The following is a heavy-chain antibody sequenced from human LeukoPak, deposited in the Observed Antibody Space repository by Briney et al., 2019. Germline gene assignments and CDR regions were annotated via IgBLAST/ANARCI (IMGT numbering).Heavy chain of an antibody. J-gene: IGHJ4*02. CDR2: ISGSGGTT. D-gene: IGHD1-26*01. CDR3: AREFVVGAPIDY. V-gene: IGHV3-23*01. CDR1: GFTFSNYA. Sequence: PGGSLRLSCAASGFTFSNYAMSWVRQAPGKGLEWVSAISGSGGTTYYADSVKGRFTISRDNAKNSLYLQMNSLRAEDTAVYYCAREFVVGAPIDYWGQGTLVTVSS.